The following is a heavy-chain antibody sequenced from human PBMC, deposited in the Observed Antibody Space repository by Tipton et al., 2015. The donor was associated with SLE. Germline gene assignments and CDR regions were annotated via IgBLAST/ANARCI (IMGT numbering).Heavy chain of an antibody. CDR2: MNPNSGNT. V-gene: IGHV1-8*03. D-gene: IGHD3-3*01. CDR1: GYTFTSYD. Sequence: QSGAEVKKPGASVKVSCKASGYTFTSYDINWVRQATGQGLEWMGWMNPNSGNTGYAQKFQGRVTITRNTSISTAYMELSSLRSEDTAVYYCSRGNTIFGVVADWGQGTLVPVSS. J-gene: IGHJ4*02. CDR3: SRGNTIFGVVAD.